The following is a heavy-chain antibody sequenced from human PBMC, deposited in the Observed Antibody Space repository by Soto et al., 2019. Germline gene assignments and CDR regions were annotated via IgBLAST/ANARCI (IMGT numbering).Heavy chain of an antibody. D-gene: IGHD6-19*01. CDR1: GGSISSYY. J-gene: IGHJ6*02. CDR3: ARLGTVAGRYGMDV. V-gene: IGHV4-59*08. Sequence: SETLSLTCTVSGGSISSYYWSWIRQPPGKGLEWIGYFYYSGSTNYNPSLKSRVTISVDTSKNQFSLKLSSVTAADTAVYYCARLGTVAGRYGMDVWGQGTTVTAP. CDR2: FYYSGST.